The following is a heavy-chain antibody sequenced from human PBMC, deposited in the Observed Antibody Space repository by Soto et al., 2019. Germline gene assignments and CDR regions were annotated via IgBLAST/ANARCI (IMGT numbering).Heavy chain of an antibody. V-gene: IGHV3-23*01. CDR1: GFTFSSYD. CDR3: AKDAPGSGYLSDY. CDR2: ISGTGGGGGA. D-gene: IGHD3-22*01. J-gene: IGHJ4*02. Sequence: EVQLLESGGGLVQSGGSLRLSCAASGFTFSSYDMSWVRQAPGKGLEWISTISGTGGGGGATYGDSVKGRFTISRDNSKNTLYLQLNSLRAEDTAVYYCAKDAPGSGYLSDYWGQGTLVTVSS.